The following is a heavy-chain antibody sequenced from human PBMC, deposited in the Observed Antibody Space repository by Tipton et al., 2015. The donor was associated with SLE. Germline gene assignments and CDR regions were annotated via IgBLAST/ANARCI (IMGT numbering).Heavy chain of an antibody. J-gene: IGHJ3*02. CDR1: GGSISSSSYY. V-gene: IGHV4-39*01. CDR2: IYYSGST. Sequence: TLSLTRTVSGGSISSSSYYWGWIRQPPGKGLEWIGSIYYSGSTYYNPSLKSRVTISVDTSKKQFSLKLSSVTAADTAVYYCARRYRSSWYGGHDAFDIWGQGTMVTVSS. CDR3: ARRYRSSWYGGHDAFDI. D-gene: IGHD6-13*01.